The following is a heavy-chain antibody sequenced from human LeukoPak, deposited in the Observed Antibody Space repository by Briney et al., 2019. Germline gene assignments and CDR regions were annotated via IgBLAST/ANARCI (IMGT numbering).Heavy chain of an antibody. V-gene: IGHV1-18*01. J-gene: IGHJ4*02. CDR2: ISAYNGNT. Sequence: ASVKVSCKASGYTFTSYGISWVRQAPGQGLEWMGWISAYNGNTNYAQNLQGRVTMTTDTSTSTAYMELRSLRSDDTAVYYCARDTYYYDSSGYFDYWGQGTLVTVSS. D-gene: IGHD3-22*01. CDR3: ARDTYYYDSSGYFDY. CDR1: GYTFTSYG.